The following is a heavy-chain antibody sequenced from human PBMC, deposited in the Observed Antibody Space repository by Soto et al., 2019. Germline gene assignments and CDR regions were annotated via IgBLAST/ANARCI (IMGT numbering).Heavy chain of an antibody. Sequence: SETLSLTCTVSGGSISSYYWSWIRQPPGKGLEWIGYIYFRGTTNYNPYLKSRITISADTSKNQFSLKLKSENAADTAVYYCARDKITGLFDYWGQGTLVTVS. CDR1: GGSISSYY. V-gene: IGHV4-59*01. CDR3: ARDKITGLFDY. J-gene: IGHJ4*02. D-gene: IGHD2-8*02. CDR2: IYFRGTT.